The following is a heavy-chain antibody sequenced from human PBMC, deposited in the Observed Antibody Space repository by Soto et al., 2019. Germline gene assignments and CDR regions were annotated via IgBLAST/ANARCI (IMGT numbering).Heavy chain of an antibody. CDR3: AHNYWFDP. J-gene: IGHJ5*02. CDR2: ISGSDGST. CDR1: GFTFSSYA. V-gene: IGHV3-23*01. Sequence: EVQLLESGGGLVQPGGSLRLSCAASGFTFSSYAMSWVRQAPGKGLEWVSAISGSDGSTYYADSVKGRFTISRDNSRKTLYLQMNSLRAEDTAVYYCAHNYWFDPWGQGTLVTVSS.